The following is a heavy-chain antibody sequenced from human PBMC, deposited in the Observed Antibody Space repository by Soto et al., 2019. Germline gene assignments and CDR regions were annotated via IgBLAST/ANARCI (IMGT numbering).Heavy chain of an antibody. Sequence: EVQLLESGGGLVQPGGSLRLSCAASGFTCSFCAMNWVRQAPGKGLEWVSSIRGSGGDTYYADSVKGRFTISRDYSKNTLHLQLNSLRVEDTPVYYCAKGHSDSYYVFDLWGQGTLVTVS. J-gene: IGHJ4*02. CDR2: IRGSGGDT. D-gene: IGHD3-22*01. CDR1: GFTCSFCA. CDR3: AKGHSDSYYVFDL. V-gene: IGHV3-23*01.